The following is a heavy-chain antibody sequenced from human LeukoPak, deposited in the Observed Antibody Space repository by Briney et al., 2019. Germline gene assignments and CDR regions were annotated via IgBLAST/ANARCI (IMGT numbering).Heavy chain of an antibody. CDR3: AKVLTFGGVLDY. V-gene: IGHV3-23*01. CDR1: GFTFSSYA. J-gene: IGHJ4*02. Sequence: PGGSLRLSCAASGFTFSSYAMSWVRQAPGKGPDWVSAISGSGGSTYYADSVKGRFTISRDNSKNTLYLQMNSLRAEDTAVYYCAKVLTFGGVLDYWGQGTLVTVSS. D-gene: IGHD3-16*01. CDR2: ISGSGGST.